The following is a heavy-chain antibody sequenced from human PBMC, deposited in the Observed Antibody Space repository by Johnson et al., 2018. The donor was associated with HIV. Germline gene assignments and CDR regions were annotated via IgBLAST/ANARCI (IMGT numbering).Heavy chain of an antibody. J-gene: IGHJ3*02. CDR2: IYSGGST. CDR1: GFTVSSNY. D-gene: IGHD6-6*01. V-gene: IGHV3-53*01. Sequence: VQLMESGGDLIQPGGSLRLSCAASGFTVSSNYMSWVRQDPGKGLEWVSVIYSGGSTYDADSVKGRFTISRDNSKNTLYLQMNSLRAEDTAVYYCARVVSSLTSPPDIWGQGTMVTVSS. CDR3: ARVVSSLTSPPDI.